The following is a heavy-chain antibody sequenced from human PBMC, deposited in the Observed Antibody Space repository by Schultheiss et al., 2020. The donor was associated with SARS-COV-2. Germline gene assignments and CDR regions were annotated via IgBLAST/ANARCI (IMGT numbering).Heavy chain of an antibody. D-gene: IGHD3-10*01. CDR3: VRTILLWFGELFDFDY. CDR2: ISKYGGST. J-gene: IGHJ4*02. CDR1: GFTFSSYA. Sequence: GGSLRLSCAASGFTFSSYAMNWVRQAPGKGLEYVSGISKYGGSTYSADSVKGRFTISRDNAKNSLYLQMNSLRAEDTAVYYCVRTILLWFGELFDFDYWGQGTLVTVS. V-gene: IGHV3-64*04.